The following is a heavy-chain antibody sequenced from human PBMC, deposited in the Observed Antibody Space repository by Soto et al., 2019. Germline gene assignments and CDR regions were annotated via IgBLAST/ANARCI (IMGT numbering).Heavy chain of an antibody. CDR1: GGSISSGDDY. CDR3: ARHRNTMIAGGFDH. CDR2: LQHSGST. Sequence: QVQLQESGPGVVKPSQTLSLTCSVSGGSISSGDDYWSWIRQPPGKGLERIGYLQHSGSTYYSPSLKRRVTISVDTSRNQFSLNLSSVTAADTAVYYCARHRNTMIAGGFDHWGQGTLVTVSS. D-gene: IGHD3-16*01. V-gene: IGHV4-30-4*01. J-gene: IGHJ5*02.